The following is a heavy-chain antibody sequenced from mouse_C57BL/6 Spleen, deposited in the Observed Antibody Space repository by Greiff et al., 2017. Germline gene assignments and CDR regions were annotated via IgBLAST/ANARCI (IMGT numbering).Heavy chain of an antibody. D-gene: IGHD2-3*01. CDR2: ILPGSGST. Sequence: QVQLKESGAELMKPGASVKLSCKATGYTFTGYWIEWVKQRPGHGLEWIGEILPGSGSTNYNEKFKGKATFTADTSSNTAYMQLSILTPECSAIYYCARSGLLRPAWFAYWGQGTLVTVSA. CDR1: GYTFTGYW. J-gene: IGHJ3*01. CDR3: ARSGLLRPAWFAY. V-gene: IGHV1-9*01.